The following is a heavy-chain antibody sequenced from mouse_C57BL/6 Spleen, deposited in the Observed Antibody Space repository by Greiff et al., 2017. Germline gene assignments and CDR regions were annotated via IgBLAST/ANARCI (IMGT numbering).Heavy chain of an antibody. CDR3: SRHSF. CDR1: GYTFTSYW. Sequence: QVQLQQPGAELVKPGASVKLSCKASGYTFTSYWMQWVKQRPGQGLAWIGEIDPSDSYTNYNQKFKGKATLTVDTSSSTAYMQLSSLTSEDSAVYYCSRHSFWGQGTTLTVSS. V-gene: IGHV1-50*01. J-gene: IGHJ2*01. CDR2: IDPSDSYT. D-gene: IGHD3-1*01.